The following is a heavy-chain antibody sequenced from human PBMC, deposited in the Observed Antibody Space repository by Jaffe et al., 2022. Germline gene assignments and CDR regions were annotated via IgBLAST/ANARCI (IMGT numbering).Heavy chain of an antibody. CDR3: ARVTYYYGSGSYYNIDYYYYMDV. CDR1: GFTVSSNY. Sequence: EVQLVESGGGLVQPGGSLRLSCAASGFTVSSNYMSWVRQAPGKGLEWVSVIYSGGSTYYADSVKGRFTISRHNSKNTLYLQMNSLRAEDTAVYYCARVTYYYGSGSYYNIDYYYYMDVWGKGTTVTVSS. V-gene: IGHV3-53*04. D-gene: IGHD3-10*01. CDR2: IYSGGST. J-gene: IGHJ6*03.